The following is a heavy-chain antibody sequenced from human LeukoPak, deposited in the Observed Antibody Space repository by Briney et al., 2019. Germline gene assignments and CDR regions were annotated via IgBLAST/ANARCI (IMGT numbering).Heavy chain of an antibody. V-gene: IGHV3-74*01. J-gene: IGHJ6*03. Sequence: GGALRLSCAACGLTFSSYWMHWVRQAPGRGLVWVSRINSDGSTTTYADSVKGRFTISRDNAKNTLYLQMNSLRAEDTAVYYCATNSRFMITFGGVPYYMDVWGKGTTVTVSS. CDR1: GLTFSSYW. D-gene: IGHD3-16*01. CDR3: ATNSRFMITFGGVPYYMDV. CDR2: INSDGSTT.